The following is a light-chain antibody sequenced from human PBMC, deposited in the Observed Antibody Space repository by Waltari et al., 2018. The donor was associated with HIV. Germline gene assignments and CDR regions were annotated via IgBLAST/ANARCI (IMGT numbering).Light chain of an antibody. J-gene: IGLJ3*02. Sequence: QSALTQPPSASGSLGQSVTISCTGSSSDIGAYDSVSWFQQHPRSAPKLLLYEVTGRPSTVSERFSGSRSGSTAFLTVAGLHPDDEATYFCSSYGDSLRVLFGGGTNVTVL. CDR3: SSYGDSLRVL. CDR1: SSDIGAYDS. CDR2: EVT. V-gene: IGLV2-8*01.